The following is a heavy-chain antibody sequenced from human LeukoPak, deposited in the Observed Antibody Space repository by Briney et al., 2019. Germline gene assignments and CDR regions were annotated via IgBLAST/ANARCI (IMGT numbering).Heavy chain of an antibody. D-gene: IGHD4-17*01. J-gene: IGHJ4*02. Sequence: ASVKVSCKASGYTFTGYYMLWVRQAPGQGLEWMGWINPNSGGTNYAQKFQGRVTMTRDTSISTAYMELSRLRSDDTAVYYCARVGTVTTTFDYWGQGTLVTVSS. CDR3: ARVGTVTTTFDY. V-gene: IGHV1-2*02. CDR2: INPNSGGT. CDR1: GYTFTGYY.